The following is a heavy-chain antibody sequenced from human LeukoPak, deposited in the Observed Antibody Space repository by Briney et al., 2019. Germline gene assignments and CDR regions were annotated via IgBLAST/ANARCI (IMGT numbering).Heavy chain of an antibody. CDR1: GFTFSDYW. D-gene: IGHD3-9*01. V-gene: IGHV3-74*01. CDR3: AREPLKYFDSYYGLDV. J-gene: IGHJ6*02. CDR2: IYGDGSGT. Sequence: GGSLRLSCVVSGFTFSDYWMHWVRQAPGKGLVWVSRIYGDGSGTAYADSVKGRFTISRDNAKNTLYLQVNSLRAEDTAVYYCAREPLKYFDSYYGLDVWGQGTTVTVSS.